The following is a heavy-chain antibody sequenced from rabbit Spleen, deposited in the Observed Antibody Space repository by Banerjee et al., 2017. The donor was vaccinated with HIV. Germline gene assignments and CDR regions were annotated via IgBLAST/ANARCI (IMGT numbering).Heavy chain of an antibody. Sequence: QSLEESGGGLVKPGASLTLTCKASGFSFSDRDVMCWVRQAPGKGLEWIACINASTGKPVYATWASGRFTISRTSSTTVTLRMTSLTAADTATYFCARGPPYAGYAGYGYVYLNLWGQGTLVTVS. V-gene: IGHV1S40*01. CDR3: ARGPPYAGYAGYGYVYLNL. CDR1: GFSFSDRDV. CDR2: INASTGKP. D-gene: IGHD6-1*01. J-gene: IGHJ4*01.